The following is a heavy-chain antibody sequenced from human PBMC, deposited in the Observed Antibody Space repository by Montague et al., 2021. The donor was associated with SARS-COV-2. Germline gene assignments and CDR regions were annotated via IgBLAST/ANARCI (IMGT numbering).Heavy chain of an antibody. CDR3: ARPYSATLAAVY. CDR1: GGSISSFY. V-gene: IGHV4-59*12. D-gene: IGHD2-15*01. CDR2: ISDSGST. Sequence: SETLSLTCTVSGGSISSFYRSWFRQPPGKGLEWIGYISDSGSTNYNPSLTSRVTMSVDTSKNQSSLKVNSVTAADTAVYYCARPYSATLAAVYWGQGTLVTVSS. J-gene: IGHJ4*02.